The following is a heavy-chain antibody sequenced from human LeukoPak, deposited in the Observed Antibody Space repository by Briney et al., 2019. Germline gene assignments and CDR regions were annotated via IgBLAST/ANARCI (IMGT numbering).Heavy chain of an antibody. Sequence: PGGSLRLSCAASGFTFSSYWMSWVRQAPGKGLEWVANIKQDGSEKYYVDSVKGRFTISRDNAKNSLYLQMNSLRAEDTAVYYCARDPAAAGNYYGMDVWGQGTTVTVSS. D-gene: IGHD6-13*01. CDR2: IKQDGSEK. V-gene: IGHV3-7*01. J-gene: IGHJ6*02. CDR3: ARDPAAAGNYYGMDV. CDR1: GFTFSSYW.